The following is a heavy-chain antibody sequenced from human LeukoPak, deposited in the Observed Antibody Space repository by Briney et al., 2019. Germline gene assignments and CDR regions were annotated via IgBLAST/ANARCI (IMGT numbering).Heavy chain of an antibody. D-gene: IGHD6-19*01. CDR2: IYTSGST. CDR3: ARETYSSGWYFDY. J-gene: IGHJ4*02. Sequence: SETLSLTCTVSGGSISSYTWSWIRQPAGKGLEWIGRIYTSGSTDYNPPLKSRVTMSVDTSKNQFSLTLSSVTAADTAVYYCARETYSSGWYFDYCGQGSLVTVSS. CDR1: GGSISSYT. V-gene: IGHV4-4*07.